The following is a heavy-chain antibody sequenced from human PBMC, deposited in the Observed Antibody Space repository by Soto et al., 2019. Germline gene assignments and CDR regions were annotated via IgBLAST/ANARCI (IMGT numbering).Heavy chain of an antibody. CDR1: GGSISSFSYY. V-gene: IGHV4-39*07. Sequence: PSETLSLTCTVSGGSISSFSYYWGWIRQPPGKGLEWIGSIYHSGSTNYNPSLKSRVTISVDKSKNQFSLKLSSVTAADTAVYYCARVSGSYYYGMDVWGQGTTVTVSS. J-gene: IGHJ6*02. CDR2: IYHSGST. CDR3: ARVSGSYYYGMDV. D-gene: IGHD1-26*01.